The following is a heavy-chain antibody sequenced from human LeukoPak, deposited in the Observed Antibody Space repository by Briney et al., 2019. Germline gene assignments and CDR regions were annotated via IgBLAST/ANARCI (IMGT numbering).Heavy chain of an antibody. CDR1: GFTFSSYA. V-gene: IGHV3-30*04. CDR3: ARSASSGWVYYYYNYMDV. Sequence: GGSLRLSCAASGFTFSSYAMSWVRQAPGKGLEWVALISYDGGEKYYADSVKGRFTISRDNSKNTLSLQMNSLTAEDTAVYYCARSASSGWVYYYYNYMDVWGKGTTVTVSS. CDR2: ISYDGGEK. J-gene: IGHJ6*03. D-gene: IGHD6-19*01.